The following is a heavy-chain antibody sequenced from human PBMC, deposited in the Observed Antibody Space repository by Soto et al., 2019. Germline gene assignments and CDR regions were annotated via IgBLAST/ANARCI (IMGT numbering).Heavy chain of an antibody. J-gene: IGHJ3*01. D-gene: IGHD3-16*01. CDR3: AHAFGGTSWPNDAFDV. Sequence: QITLKESGPTLVKPTQTLTLTCIFSGFSFTADGVGVGWIRQPPGKALERLALIYWDDDARYRASLKSRLTITKDSSKNQVVRTMTNMDPVYTATYYCAHAFGGTSWPNDAFDVWGQGTVVTVSS. CDR1: GFSFTADGVG. V-gene: IGHV2-5*02. CDR2: IYWDDDA.